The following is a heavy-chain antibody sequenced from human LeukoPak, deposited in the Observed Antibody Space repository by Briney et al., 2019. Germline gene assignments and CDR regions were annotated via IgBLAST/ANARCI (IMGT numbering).Heavy chain of an antibody. D-gene: IGHD1-14*01. V-gene: IGHV3-74*01. J-gene: IGHJ6*02. Sequence: GGSLRLSCAASGFTFSSYWMHWVRQAPGKGLVRVSRINSDGSSTSYADSVKGRFTISRDNAKNTLYLQLNSLRAEDTAMYYSARAASCNHKLLGYYYYGMDVWGQGTTVTVSS. CDR3: ARAASCNHKLLGYYYYGMDV. CDR2: INSDGSST. CDR1: GFTFSSYW.